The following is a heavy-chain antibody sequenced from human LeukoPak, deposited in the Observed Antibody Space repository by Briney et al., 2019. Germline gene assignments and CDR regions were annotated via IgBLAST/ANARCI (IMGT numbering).Heavy chain of an antibody. CDR2: IYYRGAT. Sequence: PSETLSLTCTVSGVSLNDYYWNWLRQPPGKGLEWIGYIYYRGATNSNPSLRSRVATSIDTSRTQFSLKLSSVTAADTAVYYCAGVLSGRRPFELWGQGTLVTVSS. CDR3: AGVLSGRRPFEL. D-gene: IGHD3-10*01. J-gene: IGHJ4*02. V-gene: IGHV4-59*01. CDR1: GVSLNDYY.